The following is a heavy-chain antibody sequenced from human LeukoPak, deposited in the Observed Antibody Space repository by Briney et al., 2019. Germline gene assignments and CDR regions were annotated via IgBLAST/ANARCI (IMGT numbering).Heavy chain of an antibody. J-gene: IGHJ4*02. CDR1: GFTFSSYS. Sequence: GGSLRLSCAASGFTFSSYSMNWVRQAPGKGLEWVSAVSASGGGTYYADSVKGRLTISRDTSKNTLYLRMNGLRAEDTAVYFCAKGLHGYSSTCADFWGQGTLVTVSS. D-gene: IGHD6-13*01. V-gene: IGHV3-23*01. CDR3: AKGLHGYSSTCADF. CDR2: VSASGGGT.